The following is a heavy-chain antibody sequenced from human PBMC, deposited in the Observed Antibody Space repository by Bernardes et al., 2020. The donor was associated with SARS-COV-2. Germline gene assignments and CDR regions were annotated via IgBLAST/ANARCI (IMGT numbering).Heavy chain of an antibody. V-gene: IGHV3-73*01. CDR3: TRGLELELITWFDY. CDR2: IRSKANSHAT. D-gene: IGHD1-7*01. J-gene: IGHJ4*02. CDR1: GFIFSDSA. Sequence: GGSLRLSCAASGFIFSDSAIHWVRQASGKGLEWVGRIRSKANSHATSSAASVQGRFTISRDNSKNTLYLLMNSLRTDDTAVYYCTRGLELELITWFDYWGQGTLVTVSS.